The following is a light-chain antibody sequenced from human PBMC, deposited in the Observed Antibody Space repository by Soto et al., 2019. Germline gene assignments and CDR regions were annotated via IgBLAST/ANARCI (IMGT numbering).Light chain of an antibody. Sequence: QSALTQPRSVSGSPGQSVTISCTGTSSDVGGYNFVSWYQQHPGKAPQLMIYDVTKRPSGVPDRFSGSKSGNAASLTISGLQAEDEGDYYCCSYAGSYTLVFGGGTKLTVL. CDR2: DVT. CDR1: SSDVGGYNF. J-gene: IGLJ3*02. V-gene: IGLV2-11*01. CDR3: CSYAGSYTLV.